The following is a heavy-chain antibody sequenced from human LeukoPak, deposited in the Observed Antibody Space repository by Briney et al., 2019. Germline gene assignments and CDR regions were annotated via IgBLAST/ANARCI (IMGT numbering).Heavy chain of an antibody. Sequence: ASVRVSCKASGYTVTSYGISWVRQAPGQGLEWMGWISSYNGNTNYAHKLQGRVTMTTDTSKSTAYMELRSLRSDDTAVYYCARVVTANPNWFDPWGQGTLVTVSS. CDR2: ISSYNGNT. V-gene: IGHV1-18*01. J-gene: IGHJ5*02. CDR1: GYTVTSYG. CDR3: ARVVTANPNWFDP. D-gene: IGHD2-21*02.